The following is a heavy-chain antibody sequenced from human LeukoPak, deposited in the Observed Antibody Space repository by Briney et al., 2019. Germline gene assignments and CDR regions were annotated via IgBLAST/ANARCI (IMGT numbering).Heavy chain of an antibody. CDR3: ARADERGYCSGGSCHYFDY. J-gene: IGHJ4*02. CDR1: GGSFSGYY. Sequence: SETLSLTCAVYGGSFSGYYWSWIRQPPGKGLEWIGEINHSGSTNYNPPLKSRVTISVDTSKNQFSLKLSSVTAADTAVYYCARADERGYCSGGSCHYFDYCGQGTLVTVSS. CDR2: INHSGST. V-gene: IGHV4-34*01. D-gene: IGHD2-15*01.